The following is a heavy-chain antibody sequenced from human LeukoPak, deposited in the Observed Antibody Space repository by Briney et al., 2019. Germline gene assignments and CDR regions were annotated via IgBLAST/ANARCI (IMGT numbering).Heavy chain of an antibody. D-gene: IGHD6-19*01. J-gene: IGHJ5*02. CDR3: ARGITAVAGGGHWFDP. CDR2: ISGSGSST. Sequence: GGSLRLSCAASGFTFSSYAMSWVRQAPGKGLEWVSAISGSGSSTYYADHADSVKGRFTISRDNSKNTLYLQMNSLRAEDTAVYYCARGITAVAGGGHWFDPWGQGTLVTVSS. CDR1: GFTFSSYA. V-gene: IGHV3-23*01.